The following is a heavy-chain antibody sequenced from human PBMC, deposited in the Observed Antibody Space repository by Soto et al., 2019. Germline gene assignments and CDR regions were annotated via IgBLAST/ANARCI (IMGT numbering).Heavy chain of an antibody. CDR3: AKSDVVWFGEKLYYFDY. V-gene: IGHV3-30*18. CDR1: GFTFSSYG. Sequence: QVQLVESGGGVVQPGRSLRLSCAASGFTFSSYGMHWVRQAPGKGLEWVAVISYDGSNKYYADSVKGRFTISRDNYKNTLYLQMNSLRAEDTAVYYCAKSDVVWFGEKLYYFDYWGQGTLVTVSS. D-gene: IGHD3-10*01. CDR2: ISYDGSNK. J-gene: IGHJ4*02.